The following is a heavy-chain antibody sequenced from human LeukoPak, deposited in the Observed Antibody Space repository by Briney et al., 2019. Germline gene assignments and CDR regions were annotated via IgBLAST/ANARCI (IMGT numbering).Heavy chain of an antibody. V-gene: IGHV4-61*02. CDR1: GGSISSGSYY. Sequence: SQTLSLTCTVSGGSISSGSYYWSWIRQPAGKGLEWIGRIYTSGSTNYNPSLKSRVTISEDTSKNQFSLKLSSVTAADTAVYYCASGYSSGWGYYYYYMDVWGKGTTVTVSS. D-gene: IGHD6-19*01. J-gene: IGHJ6*03. CDR2: IYTSGST. CDR3: ASGYSSGWGYYYYYMDV.